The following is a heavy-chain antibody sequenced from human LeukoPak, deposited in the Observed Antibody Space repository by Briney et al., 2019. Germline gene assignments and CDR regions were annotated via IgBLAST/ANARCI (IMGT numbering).Heavy chain of an antibody. D-gene: IGHD3-22*01. J-gene: IGHJ4*02. CDR1: GGTFSSYA. Sequence: ASVKVSCKASGGTFSSYAISWVRQAPGQGLEWMGGIIPIFGTANYAQKFQGRVTITTDESTSTAYMELRSLRSDDTAVYYCARDVGYYDSSGYYLRPPFDYWGQGTLVTVSS. CDR3: ARDVGYYDSSGYYLRPPFDY. CDR2: IIPIFGTA. V-gene: IGHV1-69*05.